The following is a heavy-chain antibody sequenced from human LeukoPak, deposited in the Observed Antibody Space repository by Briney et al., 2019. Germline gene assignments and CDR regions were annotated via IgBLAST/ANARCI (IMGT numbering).Heavy chain of an antibody. Sequence: GGSLRLSCAASGFTFSSYGMHWVRQAPGKGLEWVAVIWSDGSNKYYADSVKGRLTISRDNSKSTLYLQMNSLRAEDTAVYYCAKAVAATGHYYFGMDVWGQGTTVTVSS. CDR3: AKAVAATGHYYFGMDV. V-gene: IGHV3-33*06. CDR2: IWSDGSNK. CDR1: GFTFSSYG. J-gene: IGHJ6*02. D-gene: IGHD6-19*01.